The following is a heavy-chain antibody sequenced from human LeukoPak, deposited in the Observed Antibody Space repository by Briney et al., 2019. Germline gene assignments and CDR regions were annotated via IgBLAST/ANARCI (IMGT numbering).Heavy chain of an antibody. J-gene: IGHJ5*01. Sequence: GGSLRLSCAACRFTFSNSAMSWVRQAPGKGLEWVAAITGSGYNTYYADSVKGRFIISRDNSKNTVYLYVNNVRADDTAVYYCAKDPSGVDPWGQGTLVTVSS. CDR3: AKDPSGVDP. CDR2: ITGSGYNT. V-gene: IGHV3-23*01. CDR1: RFTFSNSA.